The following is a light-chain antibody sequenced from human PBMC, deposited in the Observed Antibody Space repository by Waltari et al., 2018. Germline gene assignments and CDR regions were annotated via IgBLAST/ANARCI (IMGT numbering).Light chain of an antibody. CDR3: QQYSTWPLT. Sequence: EIMMTQSPATLSVSPGERATLSCRASQSVSSNLAWYQQKPGQAPRLLIYCASTRATDIPARFSGSGSGTEFTLTISSLQSEDFAVYYCQQYSTWPLTFGGGTKVEIK. CDR2: CAS. CDR1: QSVSSN. V-gene: IGKV3-15*01. J-gene: IGKJ4*01.